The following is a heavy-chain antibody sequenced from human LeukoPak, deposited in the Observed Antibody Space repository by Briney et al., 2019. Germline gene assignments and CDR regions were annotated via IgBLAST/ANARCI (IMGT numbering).Heavy chain of an antibody. D-gene: IGHD3-3*01. CDR1: GGSISSSTHY. V-gene: IGHV4-39*07. CDR2: IYYSGTT. Sequence: SGTLSLTCTVSGGSISSSTHYWGWIRQPPGKGLEWMGSIYYSGTTYYSPSLKSRVTISVDMSKNQLSLNMSSVTAADTAVYYCATGGWYHDFWGQGTMVTVSS. CDR3: ATGGWYHDF. J-gene: IGHJ3*01.